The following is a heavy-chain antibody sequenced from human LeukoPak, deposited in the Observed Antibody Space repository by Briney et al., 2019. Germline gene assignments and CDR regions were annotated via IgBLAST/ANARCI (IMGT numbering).Heavy chain of an antibody. CDR3: ARKGRGPYGSVNGSFDY. CDR2: IYHTGTT. D-gene: IGHD3-10*01. CDR1: GNSISSGYY. J-gene: IGHJ4*02. V-gene: IGHV4-38-2*02. Sequence: ASETLSLTCTVSGNSISSGYYWGWIRQPPGKGLEWIGIIYHTGTTYYNSSLKSRVTISVDTSKNQFSLKLNFVTAADAAVYYCARKGRGPYGSVNGSFDYWGQGTLVTVSS.